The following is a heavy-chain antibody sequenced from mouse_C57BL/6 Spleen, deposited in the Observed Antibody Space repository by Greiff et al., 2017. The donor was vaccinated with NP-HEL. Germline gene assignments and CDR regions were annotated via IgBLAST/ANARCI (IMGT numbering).Heavy chain of an antibody. CDR2: ISSGSSTI. CDR1: GFTFSDYG. Sequence: EVKLVESGGGLVKPGGSLKLSCAASGFTFSDYGMHWVRQAPEKGLEWVAYISSGSSTIYYADTVKGRFTISRDNAKNTLFLQMTSLRSEDTAMYYCARDGYDASMDYWGQGTSVTVSS. D-gene: IGHD2-2*01. J-gene: IGHJ4*01. V-gene: IGHV5-17*01. CDR3: ARDGYDASMDY.